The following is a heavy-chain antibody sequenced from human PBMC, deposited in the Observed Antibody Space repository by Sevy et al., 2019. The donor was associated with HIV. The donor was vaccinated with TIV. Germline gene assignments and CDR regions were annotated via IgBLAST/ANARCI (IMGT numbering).Heavy chain of an antibody. V-gene: IGHV3-15*01. CDR1: GFIFSNAW. D-gene: IGHD4-17*01. CDR2: IKSKSDGGPS. Sequence: GGSLRLSCAASGFIFSNAWMSWVRQAPGKGLEWVASIKSKSDGGPSDYAAPVKGRFTISRDDSRNNLYLQMNSLKTEDTAVYYCTSMTTVEGVFDFWGQGTLVTVSS. CDR3: TSMTTVEGVFDF. J-gene: IGHJ4*02.